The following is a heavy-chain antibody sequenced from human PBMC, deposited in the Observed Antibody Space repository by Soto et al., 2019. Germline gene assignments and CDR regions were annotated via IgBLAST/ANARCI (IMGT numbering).Heavy chain of an antibody. V-gene: IGHV3-30*02. D-gene: IGHD5-12*01. CDR2: IMYDGSNK. CDR1: GFTFSNYG. Sequence: GGSLRLSCEASGFTFSNYGMHWVRQTPGKGLEWVAVIMYDGSNKYYAASVKGRFTISRDNSKNTLYLQLNSLRPEDTAVYYCAKDVPRYIFATLDYWGLGTLVTVSS. J-gene: IGHJ4*02. CDR3: AKDVPRYIFATLDY.